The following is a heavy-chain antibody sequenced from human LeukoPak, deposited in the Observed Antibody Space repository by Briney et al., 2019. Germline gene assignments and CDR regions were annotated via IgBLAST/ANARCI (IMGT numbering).Heavy chain of an antibody. V-gene: IGHV3-30*04. D-gene: IGHD1-26*01. CDR1: GYTFSTFA. Sequence: GGSLRLSCAASGYTFSTFAMHWVRQAPGKGLEGVAVISYDGRNKYYADSVKGRFTFSRDNSKNTLYLQMNSLRPEDTAVYYCARGHSGSYVDYWGQGTLVTVSS. CDR3: ARGHSGSYVDY. J-gene: IGHJ4*02. CDR2: ISYDGRNK.